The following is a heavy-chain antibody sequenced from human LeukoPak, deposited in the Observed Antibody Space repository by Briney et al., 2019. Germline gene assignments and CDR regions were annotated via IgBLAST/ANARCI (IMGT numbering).Heavy chain of an antibody. J-gene: IGHJ4*02. CDR2: ISAYNGNT. Sequence: ASVKVSCKASGYTFTSYGISWVRQAPGQGLEWMGWISAYNGNTNYAQKLQGRVTMTTDTSTSTAYMELRRLRSDDTAVYYCARVVLWFGELTHFDYWGQGTLVTVSS. V-gene: IGHV1-18*01. CDR1: GYTFTSYG. CDR3: ARVVLWFGELTHFDY. D-gene: IGHD3-10*01.